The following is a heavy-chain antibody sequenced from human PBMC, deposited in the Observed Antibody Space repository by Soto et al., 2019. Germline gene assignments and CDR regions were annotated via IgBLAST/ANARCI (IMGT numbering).Heavy chain of an antibody. CDR1: GYTFTSYA. Sequence: GASGKVSCKASGYTFTSYAMHWVRQAPGQRLEWMGWINAGNGNTKYSQKFQGRVTITRDTSASTAYMELSSLRSEDTAVYYCAIDYDFWSGHHYYYYYGMDVWGQGTTGTVSS. CDR2: INAGNGNT. CDR3: AIDYDFWSGHHYYYYYGMDV. J-gene: IGHJ6*02. V-gene: IGHV1-3*01. D-gene: IGHD3-3*01.